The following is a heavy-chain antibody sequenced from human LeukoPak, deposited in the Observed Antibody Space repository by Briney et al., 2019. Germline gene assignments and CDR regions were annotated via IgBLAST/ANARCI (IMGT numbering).Heavy chain of an antibody. D-gene: IGHD3-22*01. CDR1: GFTFSSYA. J-gene: IGHJ4*02. CDR2: ISYDGSNK. Sequence: GGSLRLSCAASGFTFSSYAMHWVRQAPGKGLEWVAVISYDGSNKYYADSVKGRFTISRDNSKNTLYLQMNSLRAEDTAVYYCARGDYYDSSGYYYGGGYYFDYWGQGTLVTVSS. CDR3: ARGDYYDSSGYYYGGGYYFDY. V-gene: IGHV3-30*04.